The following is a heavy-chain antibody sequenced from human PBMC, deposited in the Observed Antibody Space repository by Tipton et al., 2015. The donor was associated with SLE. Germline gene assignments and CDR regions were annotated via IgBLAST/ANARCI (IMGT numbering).Heavy chain of an antibody. CDR1: GGSISSYY. CDR2: IYTSGST. V-gene: IGHV4-4*08. J-gene: IGHJ3*02. CDR3: ARDSWRGSIVGAYDAFDI. Sequence: LRLSCTVSGGSISSYYWSWIRQPPGKGLEWIGYIYTSGSTNYNPSLKSRVTISVDTSKNQFSLKLSSVTAADTAVYYCARDSWRGSIVGAYDAFDIWGQGTMVTVSS. D-gene: IGHD1-26*01.